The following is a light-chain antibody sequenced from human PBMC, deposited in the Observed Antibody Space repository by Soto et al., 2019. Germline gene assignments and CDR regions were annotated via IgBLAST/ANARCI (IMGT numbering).Light chain of an antibody. CDR2: DAS. Sequence: DLQMTQSPSSLSASVGDRVTITCQAYQDINNYLNWYQQKSGKAPKLLIYDASNLETGVQSSYSGSGSQTVFALPLSSLQPEDVATYYRQHYIYLTPITFGQGTRLHIK. CDR1: QDINNY. V-gene: IGKV1-33*01. J-gene: IGKJ5*01. CDR3: QHYIYLTPIT.